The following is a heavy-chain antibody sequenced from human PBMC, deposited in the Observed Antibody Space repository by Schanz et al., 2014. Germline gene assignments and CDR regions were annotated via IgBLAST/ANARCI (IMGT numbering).Heavy chain of an antibody. CDR1: GYTFTSDS. CDR3: ARGRTFDY. Sequence: QVQLVQSGGEMKKPGASVKVSCKASGYTFTSDSMHWVRQAPGQGLEWMGMINPSGGSTTYAQKFRGRVTMTRNTSMSTAYIELHILTSEDTAVYYCARGRTFDYWGQGTLVTVSS. CDR2: INPSGGST. V-gene: IGHV1-46*01. J-gene: IGHJ4*02.